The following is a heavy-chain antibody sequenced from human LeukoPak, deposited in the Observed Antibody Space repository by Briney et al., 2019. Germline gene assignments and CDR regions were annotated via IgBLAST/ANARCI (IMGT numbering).Heavy chain of an antibody. J-gene: IGHJ6*03. Sequence: AGSLRLSCAASGFTFSSYSMNCVRQAPGKVLGWVSSISSSSSYIYYADSVKGRCTTCRDIATNSLYIQVNSLIADQTAVYYCERSSYYYGSAAFMDVWGKGSTVTASS. D-gene: IGHD3-10*01. V-gene: IGHV3-21*01. CDR1: GFTFSSYS. CDR2: ISSSSSYI. CDR3: ERSSYYYGSAAFMDV.